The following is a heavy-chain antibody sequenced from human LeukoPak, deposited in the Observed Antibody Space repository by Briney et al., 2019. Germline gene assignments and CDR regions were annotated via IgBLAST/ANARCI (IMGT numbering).Heavy chain of an antibody. CDR3: AREAKAYYYDSSGYLWVGYFDY. D-gene: IGHD3-22*01. CDR2: IYYSGST. J-gene: IGHJ4*02. Sequence: SETLSLTCTVSGGSISSYYWSWIRQPPGKGLEWIGYIYYSGSTNYNPSLKSRVTISVDTSKNQFSLKLSSVTAADTAVYYCAREAKAYYYDSSGYLWVGYFDYWGQGTLVTVSS. CDR1: GGSISSYY. V-gene: IGHV4-59*01.